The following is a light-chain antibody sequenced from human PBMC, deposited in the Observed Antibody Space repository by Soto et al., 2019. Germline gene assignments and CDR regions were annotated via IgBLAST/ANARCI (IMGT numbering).Light chain of an antibody. CDR2: DVT. Sequence: QSSLTQPRSVSASPGQSVTISCTGTSGDVGRYDYVSWYQQHPGKAPKLIVYDVTERPSGVPDRFSGSKSGTSASLAITGLQAEDEADHYCQSYDSSLSNYVFGTGTKGTV. V-gene: IGLV2-11*01. J-gene: IGLJ1*01. CDR3: QSYDSSLSNYV. CDR1: SGDVGRYDY.